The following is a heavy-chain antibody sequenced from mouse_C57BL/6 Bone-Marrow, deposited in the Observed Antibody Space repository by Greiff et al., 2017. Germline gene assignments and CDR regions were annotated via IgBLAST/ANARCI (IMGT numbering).Heavy chain of an antibody. J-gene: IGHJ2*01. Sequence: LQESGAELVKPGASVKLSCKASGYTFTSYWMHWVKQRPGQGLEWIGMIHPNSGSTNYNEKFKSKATLTVDKSSSTAYMQLSSLTSEDSAVYYCARRGLNFDYWGQGTTLTVSS. CDR3: ARRGLNFDY. D-gene: IGHD3-3*01. V-gene: IGHV1-64*01. CDR2: IHPNSGST. CDR1: GYTFTSYW.